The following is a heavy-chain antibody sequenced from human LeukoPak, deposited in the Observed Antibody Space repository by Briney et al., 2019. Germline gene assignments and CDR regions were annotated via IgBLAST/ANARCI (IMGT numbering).Heavy chain of an antibody. J-gene: IGHJ4*02. CDR3: ARVFWSGYYGDY. Sequence: GASVKVSCKASGYTFTGYYMHWVRQAPGQGLEWMGWINPNSGGTNYAQKFQGRVTMTRDTSISTAYMELSRLRSDDKAVYYCARVFWSGYYGDYWRQGTLVTVSS. CDR2: INPNSGGT. V-gene: IGHV1-2*02. CDR1: GYTFTGYY. D-gene: IGHD3-3*01.